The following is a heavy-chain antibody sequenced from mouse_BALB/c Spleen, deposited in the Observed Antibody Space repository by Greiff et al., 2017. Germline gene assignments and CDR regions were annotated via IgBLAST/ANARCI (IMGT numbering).Heavy chain of an antibody. CDR1: GYTFTSSW. V-gene: IGHV1S130*01. D-gene: IGHD2-3*01. J-gene: IGHJ4*01. CDR3: AHDGYYVRYAMDY. Sequence: QVQLQQSGSVLVRPGASVKLSCKASGYTFTSSWMHWAKQRPGQGLEWIGEIHPNSGNTNYNEKFKGKATLTVDTSSSTAYVDLSSLTSEDSAVYYCAHDGYYVRYAMDYWGQGTSVTVSS. CDR2: IHPNSGNT.